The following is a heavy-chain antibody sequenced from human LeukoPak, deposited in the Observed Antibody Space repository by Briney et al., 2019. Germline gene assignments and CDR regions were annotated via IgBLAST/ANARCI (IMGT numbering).Heavy chain of an antibody. CDR3: ARDYSGSYDY. D-gene: IGHD1-26*01. CDR1: GYTFTGYY. Sequence: ASVKVSCKASGYTFTGYYMHWVRQAPGQGLEWMGWIDPNSGGTNYTQNFQGRVTMTRDTSISSAYMELSRLRSDDTAVYSCARDYSGSYDYWGQGTLVTVSS. J-gene: IGHJ4*02. V-gene: IGHV1-2*02. CDR2: IDPNSGGT.